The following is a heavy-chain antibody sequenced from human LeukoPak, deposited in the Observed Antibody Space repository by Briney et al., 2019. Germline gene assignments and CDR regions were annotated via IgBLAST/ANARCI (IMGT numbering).Heavy chain of an antibody. Sequence: GGSLRLSCEGSGFTFSNYEVNWVRQAPGKGLEWLSFIRSTGSITRYADSVKGRFTISRDNAKNTLYLQMNSLRAEDTAVYYCARVGATMGYWDQGTLVTVSS. CDR1: GFTFSNYE. CDR3: ARVGATMGY. V-gene: IGHV3-48*03. CDR2: IRSTGSIT. J-gene: IGHJ4*02. D-gene: IGHD5-24*01.